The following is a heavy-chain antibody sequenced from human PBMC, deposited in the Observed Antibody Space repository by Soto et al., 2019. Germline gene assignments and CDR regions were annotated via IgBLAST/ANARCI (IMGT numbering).Heavy chain of an antibody. Sequence: PGGSLRLSCAASGFTFSSYGMHWVRQAPGKGLEWVAVISYDGSNKYYADSVKGRFTISRDNSKNTLYLQMNSLRAEDTAVYYCAKFGTVTNPFHDYWGQGTLVTVSS. CDR1: GFTFSSYG. CDR2: ISYDGSNK. V-gene: IGHV3-30*18. CDR3: AKFGTVTNPFHDY. D-gene: IGHD4-17*01. J-gene: IGHJ4*02.